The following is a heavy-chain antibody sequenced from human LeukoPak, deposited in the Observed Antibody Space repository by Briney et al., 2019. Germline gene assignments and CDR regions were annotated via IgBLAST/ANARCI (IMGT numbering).Heavy chain of an antibody. J-gene: IGHJ4*02. CDR3: ARDLITIIRGFDY. CDR1: GYTFTDYS. Sequence: ASVKVSCKASGYTFTDYSIHWVRQAPGQGLEWMGWINPNSGGTNYAQKFQGRVTMTRDTSISTAYMELSRLRSDDTAVYYCARDLITIIRGFDYWGQGTLVTVSS. CDR2: INPNSGGT. D-gene: IGHD3-10*01. V-gene: IGHV1-2*02.